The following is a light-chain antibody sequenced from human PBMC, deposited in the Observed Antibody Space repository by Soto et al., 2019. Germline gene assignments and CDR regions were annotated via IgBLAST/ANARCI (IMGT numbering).Light chain of an antibody. J-gene: IGKJ5*01. CDR3: QQRSKWPIT. CDR2: GAS. CDR1: QSVSNNY. V-gene: IGKV3-11*01. Sequence: EIGLTQTPGTLSLSPGERATLSCRASQSVSNNYLAWYQQKPGQAPRLLIYGASNRDTGIPSRFSGSASGTEFTLTISSRDRDDFAVYYCQQRSKWPITFGQGTRLEIK.